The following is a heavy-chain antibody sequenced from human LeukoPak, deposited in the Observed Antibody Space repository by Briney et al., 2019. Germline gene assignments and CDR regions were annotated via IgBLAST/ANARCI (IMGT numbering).Heavy chain of an antibody. D-gene: IGHD3-10*01. CDR1: GFTFRNYD. J-gene: IGHJ4*02. Sequence: GGSLRLSCVASGFTFRNYDMHWVRQATGKGLEWVSGIGAAGDTYYPGSVKGRFTISRENANNSLYLQMNSLRAEDTAVYYCARDQDLGSETYYKGDYFDYWGQGTLVTVSS. CDR2: IGAAGDT. CDR3: ARDQDLGSETYYKGDYFDY. V-gene: IGHV3-13*04.